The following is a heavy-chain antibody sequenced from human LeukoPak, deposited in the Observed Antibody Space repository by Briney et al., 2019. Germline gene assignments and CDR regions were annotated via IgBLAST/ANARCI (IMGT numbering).Heavy chain of an antibody. D-gene: IGHD2-2*01. J-gene: IGHJ4*02. CDR3: AKYKATYQLGGTPFDY. CDR1: GFTFSSYG. CDR2: IRYDGSNK. Sequence: GGSLRLSCAASGFTFSSYGMHWVRQAPGKGLEWVAFIRYDGSNKYYADSVKGRFTISRDNSKNTLYLQMNSLRAEDTAVYYCAKYKATYQLGGTPFDYWGQGTLVTVSS. V-gene: IGHV3-30*02.